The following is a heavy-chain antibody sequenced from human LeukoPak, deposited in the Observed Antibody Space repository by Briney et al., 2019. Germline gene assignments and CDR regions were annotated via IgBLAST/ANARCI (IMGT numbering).Heavy chain of an antibody. CDR1: GGTFSSYA. CDR3: ASSGTDCGTTSCPPWY. CDR2: IIPILGIA. Sequence: GASVRVSCKASGGTFSSYAINWVRQAPGQGLEWMGRIIPILGIANYAQKFQGRVTITADKSTSTAYMELSSLRSEDTAVYYCASSGTDCGTTSCPPWYWGQGTQVTVSS. V-gene: IGHV1-69*04. D-gene: IGHD2-2*01. J-gene: IGHJ4*02.